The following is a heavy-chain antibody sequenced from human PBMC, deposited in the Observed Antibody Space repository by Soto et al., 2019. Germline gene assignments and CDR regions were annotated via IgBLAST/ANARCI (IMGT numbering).Heavy chain of an antibody. CDR1: GGTFSSYA. J-gene: IGHJ6*02. V-gene: IGHV1-69*13. Sequence: SVKVSCKASGGTFSSYAISWVRQAPGQGLEWMGGLIPIFGTANYAQKFQGRVTITADESTSTAYMELSSLRSEDTAVYYCARAGTITSRYYYYYGMDVWGQGTTFTVSS. CDR3: ARAGTITSRYYYYYGMDV. D-gene: IGHD6-13*01. CDR2: LIPIFGTA.